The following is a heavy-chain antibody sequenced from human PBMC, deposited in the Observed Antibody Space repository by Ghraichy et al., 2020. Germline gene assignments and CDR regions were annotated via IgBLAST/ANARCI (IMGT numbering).Heavy chain of an antibody. CDR1: GFSLSTSGVG. CDR3: AHSVYTYYDFWSGYSTAPYFDY. J-gene: IGHJ4*02. Sequence: SGPTLVKPTQTLTLTCTFSGFSLSTSGVGVGWIRQPPGKALEWLALIYWNDDKRYSPSLKSRLTITKDTSKNQVVLTMTNMDPVDTATYYCAHSVYTYYDFWSGYSTAPYFDYWDQGTLVTVSS. D-gene: IGHD3-3*01. V-gene: IGHV2-5*01. CDR2: IYWNDDK.